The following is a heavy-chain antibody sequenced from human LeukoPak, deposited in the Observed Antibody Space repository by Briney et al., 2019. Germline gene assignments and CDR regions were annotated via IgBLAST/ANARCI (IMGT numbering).Heavy chain of an antibody. CDR2: INSDGSST. CDR3: ARGDYYGSGSYYMYYYYMDV. D-gene: IGHD3-10*01. CDR1: GFTFSSYW. V-gene: IGHV3-74*01. Sequence: PGGSLRLSCAASGFTFSSYWMHWVRQAPGKGLVWVSRINSDGSSTSYADSVKGRFTISRDNAKNTLYLQMNSLRAEDTAVYYCARGDYYGSGSYYMYYYYMDVWGKGTTVTISS. J-gene: IGHJ6*03.